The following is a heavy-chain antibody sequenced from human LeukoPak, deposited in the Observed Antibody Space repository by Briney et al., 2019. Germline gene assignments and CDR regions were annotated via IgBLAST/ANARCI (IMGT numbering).Heavy chain of an antibody. Sequence: GRSLRLSCAASGITFSRHGMHWVHQAPGKGLEWVAAIWFDGSKNYYADSVKGRFTISRDNTKNTLYLQMNYLRADDTAVYFCARYYGDYGGFDYWGQGTLVTVSS. CDR2: IWFDGSKN. V-gene: IGHV3-33*01. CDR1: GITFSRHG. CDR3: ARYYGDYGGFDY. D-gene: IGHD4-17*01. J-gene: IGHJ4*02.